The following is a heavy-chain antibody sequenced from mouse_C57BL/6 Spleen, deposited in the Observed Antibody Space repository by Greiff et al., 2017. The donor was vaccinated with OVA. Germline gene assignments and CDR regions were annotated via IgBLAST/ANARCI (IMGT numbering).Heavy chain of an antibody. Sequence: VQLKQSGPELVKPGASVKISCKASGYSFTGYYMHWVKQSSEKSLEWIGEINPSTGGTSYNQKFKGKATLTVDKSSSTAYMQLKSLTSEDSAVYYCAYYGSSYYFDYWGQGTTLTVSS. CDR3: AYYGSSYYFDY. J-gene: IGHJ2*01. V-gene: IGHV1-43*01. CDR2: INPSTGGT. D-gene: IGHD1-1*01. CDR1: GYSFTGYY.